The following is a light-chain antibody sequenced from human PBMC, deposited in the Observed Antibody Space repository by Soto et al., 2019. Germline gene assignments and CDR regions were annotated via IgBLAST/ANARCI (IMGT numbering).Light chain of an antibody. Sequence: VMTQAPSTLSVSPGERATLSCRASQTINNNVAWYQLKDGQVPRLLIYDVSNRATGIPARFSGSGSGTDFTLTISSLEPEDFAIYYCQQRSNWPRFTFGPGTKVDIK. CDR3: QQRSNWPRFT. CDR2: DVS. J-gene: IGKJ3*01. CDR1: QTINNN. V-gene: IGKV3-11*01.